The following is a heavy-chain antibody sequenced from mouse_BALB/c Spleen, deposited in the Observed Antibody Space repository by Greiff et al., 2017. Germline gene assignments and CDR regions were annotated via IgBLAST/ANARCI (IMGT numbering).Heavy chain of an antibody. CDR3: ATRGNYGSSYVFAY. V-gene: IGHV1-12*01. Sequence: LQQPGAELVKPGASVKMSCKASGYTFTSYNMHWVKQTPGQGLEWIGAIYPGNGDTSYNQKFKGKATLTADKSSSTAYMQLSSLTSEDSAVYYCATRGNYGSSYVFAYWGQGTLVTVSA. D-gene: IGHD1-1*01. J-gene: IGHJ3*01. CDR1: GYTFTSYN. CDR2: IYPGNGDT.